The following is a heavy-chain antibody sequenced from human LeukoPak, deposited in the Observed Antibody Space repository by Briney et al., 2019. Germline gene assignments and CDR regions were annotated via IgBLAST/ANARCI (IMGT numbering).Heavy chain of an antibody. CDR1: GDSINSGNSH. D-gene: IGHD3-10*02. J-gene: IGHJ4*02. CDR2: VYDSWNN. V-gene: IGHV4-30-4*01. CDR3: ASYFVGNGGRGY. Sequence: PSETLSLTCTVSGDSINSGNSHWTWIRQPPGKGLEWLGSVYDSWNNYYNPSLESRITMSVDPSKNQYSPELSSVIAADTAVYYCASYFVGNGGRGYWGQGALVTVSS.